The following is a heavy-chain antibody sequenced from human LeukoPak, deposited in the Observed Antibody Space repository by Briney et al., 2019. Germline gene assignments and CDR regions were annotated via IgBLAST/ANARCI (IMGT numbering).Heavy chain of an antibody. Sequence: GSLRLSCAASGFTFSSYSMNWVRQAPGKGLEWVSSISSSSSYIYYADSVKGRFTISRDNAKNSLYLQVNSLRAEDTAVYYCAGGIAVAGSLDYWGQGTLVTVSS. CDR3: AGGIAVAGSLDY. CDR2: ISSSSSYI. CDR1: GFTFSSYS. D-gene: IGHD6-19*01. V-gene: IGHV3-21*01. J-gene: IGHJ4*02.